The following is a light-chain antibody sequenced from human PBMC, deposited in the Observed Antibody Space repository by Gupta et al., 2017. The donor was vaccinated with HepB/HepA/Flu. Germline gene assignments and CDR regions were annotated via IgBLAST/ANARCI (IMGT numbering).Light chain of an antibody. V-gene: IGLV3-25*03. Sequence: SYELPQPPPVSVSPGQTARTPCSGDALPKQYAYWYQQKPGQAPVLVIYKDSERPSGIPERFSGSSSGTTVTLTISGVQAEDEADYYCQSADSSGTYPDVVFGGGTKLTVL. CDR3: QSADSSGTYPDVV. CDR1: ALPKQY. J-gene: IGLJ2*01. CDR2: KDS.